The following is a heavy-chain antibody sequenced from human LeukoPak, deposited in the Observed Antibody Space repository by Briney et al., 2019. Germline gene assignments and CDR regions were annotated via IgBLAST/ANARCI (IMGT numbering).Heavy chain of an antibody. Sequence: SETLSLTCNVSGGSVNTYYCNWIRQPPGKGLELIGYIYYSGSTNYNPSLKSRVTISVDPSKNQFSLELSSLTAADTAVYYCARGRHWYDYWGQGTLVTVSS. CDR1: GGSVNTYY. V-gene: IGHV4-59*02. CDR3: ARGRHWYDY. J-gene: IGHJ4*02. D-gene: IGHD2-15*01. CDR2: IYYSGST.